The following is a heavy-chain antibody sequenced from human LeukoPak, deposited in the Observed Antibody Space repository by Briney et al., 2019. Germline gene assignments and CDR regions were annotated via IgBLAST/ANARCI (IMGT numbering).Heavy chain of an antibody. V-gene: IGHV3-23*01. CDR1: GFTFSSYA. CDR2: ISGSRGST. Sequence: PGGSLRLSCAASGFTFSSYAMSWVRQAPGKGLEWVSAISGSRGSTYYADSVKGRFTISRDNSKNTLYLQMNSLRAEDTAVYYCAKEPSHSGYDQGYFDYWGQGTLVTVSS. J-gene: IGHJ4*02. D-gene: IGHD5-12*01. CDR3: AKEPSHSGYDQGYFDY.